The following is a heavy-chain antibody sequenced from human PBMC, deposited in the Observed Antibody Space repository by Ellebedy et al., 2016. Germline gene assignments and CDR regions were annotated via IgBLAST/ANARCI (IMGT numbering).Heavy chain of an antibody. V-gene: IGHV4-59*12. CDR2: IYYSGST. D-gene: IGHD5-18*01. J-gene: IGHJ4*02. CDR1: GGSISSYY. Sequence: SETLSLXXTVSGGSISSYYWSWIRQPPGKGLEWIGYIYYSGSTNYNPSLKSRVTISVDTSKNQFSLKLSSVTAADTAVYYCARGQYSYGSKAFDYWGQGTLVTVSS. CDR3: ARGQYSYGSKAFDY.